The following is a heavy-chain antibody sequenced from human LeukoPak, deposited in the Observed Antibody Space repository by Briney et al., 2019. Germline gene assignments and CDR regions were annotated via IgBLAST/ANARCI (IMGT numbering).Heavy chain of an antibody. CDR1: GFTFSSYW. V-gene: IGHV3-74*01. J-gene: IGHJ6*02. CDR3: TRDRRYGGMDV. D-gene: IGHD3-10*01. CDR2: INSDGSGT. Sequence: GGSLRLSCAASGFTFSSYWMHWVRQAPGKGLVWVSRINSDGSGTTYADSVKGRFTISRDNAKNTLYLQVNSLRAEDTAVYYCTRDRRYGGMDVWGQGTTVTVSS.